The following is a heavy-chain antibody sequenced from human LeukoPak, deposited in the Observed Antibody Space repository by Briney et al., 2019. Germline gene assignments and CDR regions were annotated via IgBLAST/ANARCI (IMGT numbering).Heavy chain of an antibody. D-gene: IGHD3-10*02. CDR1: GSTFTSYY. J-gene: IGHJ1*01. V-gene: IGHV1-46*01. CDR2: INPSGGST. Sequence: GASVKVSCKASGSTFTSYYIHWVRQAPGQGLEWMGIINPSGGSTSYPQKFQDRVTMTRDTSTSTVYMELSSLKSDDTAIYYCARGVFGELEKLMFQHWGQGTLVTVSS. CDR3: ARGVFGELEKLMFQH.